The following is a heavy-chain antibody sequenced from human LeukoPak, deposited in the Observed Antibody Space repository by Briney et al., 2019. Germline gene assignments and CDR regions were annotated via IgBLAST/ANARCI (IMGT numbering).Heavy chain of an antibody. CDR1: GDSISNYY. CDR2: IHYSGST. D-gene: IGHD1-26*01. CDR3: ARYSGTYYHY. Sequence: SETLSLTCTVSGDSISNYYWSWIRQPPGKGLEWIGYIHYSGSTKYNPSLNSRLTISVDTSKNQFSLKLGSVTAADTAVYYRARYSGTYYHYWGQGTLVAVSS. J-gene: IGHJ4*02. V-gene: IGHV4-59*01.